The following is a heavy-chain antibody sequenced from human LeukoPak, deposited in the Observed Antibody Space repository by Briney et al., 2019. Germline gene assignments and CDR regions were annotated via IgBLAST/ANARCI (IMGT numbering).Heavy chain of an antibody. CDR2: IYYSGST. CDR1: GGSISSGDYY. D-gene: IGHD3-10*01. V-gene: IGHV4-30-4*01. Sequence: SETLSLTCTVSGGSISSGDYYWCWIRQPPGKGLEWIGYIYYSGSTYYNPSLKSRVTISVDTSKNQFSLKLSSVTAADTAVYYCARAPEVRGVYIDYWGQGTLVTVSS. CDR3: ARAPEVRGVYIDY. J-gene: IGHJ4*02.